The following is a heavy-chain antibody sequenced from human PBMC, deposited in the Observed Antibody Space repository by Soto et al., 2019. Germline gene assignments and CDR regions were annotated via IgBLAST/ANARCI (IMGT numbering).Heavy chain of an antibody. J-gene: IGHJ3*02. CDR2: ISGDGGST. CDR3: AKDQAFGGVIVISDAFDI. V-gene: IGHV3-43*02. CDR1: GFTFDDYA. Sequence: GGSLRLSCAASGFTFDDYAMHWVRQAPGKGLEWVSLISGDGGSTYYADSVQARFTISRDNSKNSLYLQMNSLRTEDTALYYCAKDQAFGGVIVISDAFDIWGQGTMVTVSS. D-gene: IGHD3-16*02.